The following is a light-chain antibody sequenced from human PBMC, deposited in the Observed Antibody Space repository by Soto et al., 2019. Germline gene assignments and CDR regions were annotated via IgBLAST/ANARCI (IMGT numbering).Light chain of an antibody. Sequence: ETVFAQSPTLLSFSPRERAPLSQRAGQSVSDYLAWYQQKPGQPPRLLIYGASRRATGIPDRFSGSASGTDFTLTISRLEPEDFAVYFCQQYSDLPMTFGQGTRLEIK. CDR2: GAS. J-gene: IGKJ5*01. CDR3: QQYSDLPMT. V-gene: IGKV3-20*01. CDR1: QSVSDY.